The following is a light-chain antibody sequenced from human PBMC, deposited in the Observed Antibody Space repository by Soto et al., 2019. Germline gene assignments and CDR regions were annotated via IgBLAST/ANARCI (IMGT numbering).Light chain of an antibody. CDR2: GNS. V-gene: IGLV1-40*01. CDR1: RSNIGAGYD. Sequence: QSVLTQPPSVSGAPGQRVTISCTGSRSNIGAGYDVHWYQQLPGTAPKLLIYGNSNRPSGVPDRFSGSKSDTSASLAITGVQAKDEADYYCQSYESSLSGWVFGGGTKVTVL. J-gene: IGLJ3*02. CDR3: QSYESSLSGWV.